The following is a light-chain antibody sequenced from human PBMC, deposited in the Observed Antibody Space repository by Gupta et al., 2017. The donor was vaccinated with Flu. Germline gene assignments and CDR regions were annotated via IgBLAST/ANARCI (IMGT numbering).Light chain of an antibody. CDR3: QQYYSTPWT. CDR1: QSVLYSSDNKNY. CDR2: WAS. Sequence: NCKSSQSVLYSSDNKNYLAWYQQKPGQPPKLLIYWASARESGVPDRFSGSGFGTYFTLTISSLQAEDVAVYYCQQYYSTPWTFGQGTKVEIK. J-gene: IGKJ1*01. V-gene: IGKV4-1*01.